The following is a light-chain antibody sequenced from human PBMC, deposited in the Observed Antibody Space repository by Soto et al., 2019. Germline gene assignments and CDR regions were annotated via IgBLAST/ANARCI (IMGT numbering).Light chain of an antibody. CDR1: QSVDSTF. CDR3: QQYMSSVT. CDR2: GVS. V-gene: IGKV3-20*01. J-gene: IGKJ1*01. Sequence: EIVLTQSPGSLSLSPGQRATLSCRASQSVDSTFFAWYQKKPGQAPRLLIYGVSKRDTGVPDRFSGSGSGTDFTLTISRLEPEDLAVYYCQQYMSSVTFGQGTKVEI.